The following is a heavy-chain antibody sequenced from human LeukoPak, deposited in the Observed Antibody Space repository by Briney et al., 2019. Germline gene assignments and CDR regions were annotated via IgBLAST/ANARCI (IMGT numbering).Heavy chain of an antibody. CDR1: GGSISSGGYY. Sequence: PSQTLSLTCTVSGGSISSGGYYWSWIRQHPGKGLEWLGDSYYSGSTYYNPSLKSRVTISVDTSKTPFSLKLSSVTAADTAVYYCARDGEWLVRGMDVWGQGTTVTVSS. CDR2: SYYSGST. V-gene: IGHV4-31*03. D-gene: IGHD6-19*01. CDR3: ARDGEWLVRGMDV. J-gene: IGHJ6*02.